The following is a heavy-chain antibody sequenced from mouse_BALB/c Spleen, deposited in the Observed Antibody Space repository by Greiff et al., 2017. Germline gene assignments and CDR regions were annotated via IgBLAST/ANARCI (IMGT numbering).Heavy chain of an antibody. CDR1: GFSLTGYG. J-gene: IGHJ4*01. V-gene: IGHV2-6-7*01. CDR2: IWGDGST. Sequence: VKLVESGPGLVAPSQSLSITCTVSGFSLTGYGVNWVRQPPGKGLEWLGMIWGDGSTNYNSALKSRLSISKDNSKSQVFLKMNSLQTDDTARYYCAREGYDYDRGYAMDYWGQGTSVTVSS. D-gene: IGHD2-4*01. CDR3: AREGYDYDRGYAMDY.